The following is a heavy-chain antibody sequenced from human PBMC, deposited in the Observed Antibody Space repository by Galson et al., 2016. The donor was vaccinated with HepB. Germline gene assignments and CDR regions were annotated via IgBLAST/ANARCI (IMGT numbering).Heavy chain of an antibody. Sequence: SLRLSCAASGFTFSKYVMSWVRQGPGKGLEWVSGISTSGGRTYYSDSVKGRFTVSRDNSKSTVYLHMNSLGAEDTAAYYCATLTAGGKAAFDLWGQATRVTVSP. CDR2: ISTSGGRT. D-gene: IGHD6-13*01. J-gene: IGHJ3*01. V-gene: IGHV3-23*01. CDR1: GFTFSKYV. CDR3: ATLTAGGKAAFDL.